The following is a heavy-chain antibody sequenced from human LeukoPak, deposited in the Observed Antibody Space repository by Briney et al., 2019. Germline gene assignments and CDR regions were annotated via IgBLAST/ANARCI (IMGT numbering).Heavy chain of an antibody. Sequence: PSETLSPTCTVSGGSISSSSYYWGWIRQPPGKGLEWIGSIYYSGSTYYNPSLKSRVTISVDTSKNQFSLKLSSVTAADTAVYYCARTYDSSAVAPFDYWGQGTLVTVSS. D-gene: IGHD3-22*01. CDR2: IYYSGST. CDR3: ARTYDSSAVAPFDY. J-gene: IGHJ4*02. V-gene: IGHV4-39*07. CDR1: GGSISSSSYY.